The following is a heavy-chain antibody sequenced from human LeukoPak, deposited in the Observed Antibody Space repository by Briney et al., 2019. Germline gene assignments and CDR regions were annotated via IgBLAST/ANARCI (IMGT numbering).Heavy chain of an antibody. CDR1: GGSISTFY. J-gene: IGHJ4*02. D-gene: IGHD3-9*01. V-gene: IGHV4-4*07. CDR3: ARGAYDILTGYPQDVDY. CDR2: IFTSGTT. Sequence: SETLSLTCTVSGGSISTFYWTWIRQPAGKGLECIGRIFTSGTTNYNPSLKSRVTMSVDTSKNQFSLKVSSVTAADTAVYYCARGAYDILTGYPQDVDYWGQGTLVTVSS.